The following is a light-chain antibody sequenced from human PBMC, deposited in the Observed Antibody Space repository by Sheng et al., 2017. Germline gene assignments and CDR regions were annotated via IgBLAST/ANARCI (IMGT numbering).Light chain of an antibody. V-gene: IGKV1D-13*01. CDR2: DAS. CDR1: QGISIA. Sequence: IFLTQSPSSLSASVGDRVTITCRASQGISIALAWYQQKPGGPPKLLIHDASSLDTGVPSRFSGTGSGTEFALTITSLQAEDFATYYCQQFNDYPTFGGGPKVEI. CDR3: QQFNDYPT. J-gene: IGKJ4*01.